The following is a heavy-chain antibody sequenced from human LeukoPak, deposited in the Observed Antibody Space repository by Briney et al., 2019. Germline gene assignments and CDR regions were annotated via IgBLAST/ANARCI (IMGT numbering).Heavy chain of an antibody. CDR3: ARASYSSSWYGAGTYYYYMDV. CDR2: LYTSGST. Sequence: SETLSLTCTVSGDSINSGTYYWTWIRQPAGKGLEWIGRLYTSGSTNYNPSLKSRVTISVDTSKKQFSLKLSSVTAADTAVYYCARASYSSSWYGAGTYYYYMDVWGKGTTVTISS. J-gene: IGHJ6*03. V-gene: IGHV4-61*02. CDR1: GDSINSGTYY. D-gene: IGHD6-13*01.